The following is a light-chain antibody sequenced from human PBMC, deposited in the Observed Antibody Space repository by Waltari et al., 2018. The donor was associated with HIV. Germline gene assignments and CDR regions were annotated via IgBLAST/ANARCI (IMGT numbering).Light chain of an antibody. CDR2: GAS. CDR1: QSVSSSY. Sequence: EIVLTQPLSIQSLSTGERGNISCRASQSVSSSYLAWYQQKPGQAPRLLIYGASSRATGIPDRFSGSGSGTDFTLTISRLEPEDFAVFYCQQYGSSPYTFGQGTKLEIK. J-gene: IGKJ2*01. V-gene: IGKV3-20*01. CDR3: QQYGSSPYT.